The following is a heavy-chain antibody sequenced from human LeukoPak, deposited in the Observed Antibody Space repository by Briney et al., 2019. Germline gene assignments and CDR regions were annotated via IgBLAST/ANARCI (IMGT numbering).Heavy chain of an antibody. J-gene: IGHJ4*02. D-gene: IGHD3-22*01. CDR2: INHSGST. Sequence: SETLSLTCAVYGGSFSGYYWSWIRQPPGKGLEWIGEINHSGSTNYNPSLKSRVTISVDTSKNQFSLKLSSVTAADTAVYYCARGGGYDSSGYYAFGYWGQGTLVTVSS. V-gene: IGHV4-34*01. CDR1: GGSFSGYY. CDR3: ARGGGYDSSGYYAFGY.